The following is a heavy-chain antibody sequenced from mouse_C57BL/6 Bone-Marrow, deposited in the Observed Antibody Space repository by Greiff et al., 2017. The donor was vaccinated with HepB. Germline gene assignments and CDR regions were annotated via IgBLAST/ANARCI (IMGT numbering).Heavy chain of an antibody. D-gene: IGHD1-1*02. V-gene: IGHV1-55*01. J-gene: IGHJ4*01. CDR2: IYPGSGST. Sequence: QVQLQQSGAELVKPGASVKMSCKASGYTFTSYWITWVKQRPGQGLEWIGDIYPGSGSTNYNEKFKSKATLTVDTSSSTAYMQLSSLTSEDSAVYYCASGGYPYSAMDYWGQGTSVTVSS. CDR3: ASGGYPYSAMDY. CDR1: GYTFTSYW.